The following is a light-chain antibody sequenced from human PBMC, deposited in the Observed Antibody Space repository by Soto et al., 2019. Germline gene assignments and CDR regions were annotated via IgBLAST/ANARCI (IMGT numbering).Light chain of an antibody. Sequence: DIQLTQSPSFLSASVGDIVTITFRASQGISSDLAWYQQNPGKAPKLLIYAASTLQNGVPSTFSGSGSGTEITLTISSLQPEDFGTYYCQQFKSYPITFGQGTRLEIK. CDR1: QGISSD. CDR2: AAS. V-gene: IGKV1-9*01. CDR3: QQFKSYPIT. J-gene: IGKJ5*01.